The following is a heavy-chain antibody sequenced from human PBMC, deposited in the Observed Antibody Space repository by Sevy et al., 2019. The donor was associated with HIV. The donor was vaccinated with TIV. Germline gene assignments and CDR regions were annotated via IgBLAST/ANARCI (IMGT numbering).Heavy chain of an antibody. CDR1: GFTFSSYS. V-gene: IGHV3-7*01. CDR2: IKQDGSEK. CDR3: ARDGVMGSY. Sequence: GGSLRLSCAASGFTFSSYSMNWVRQAPGKGLEWVANIKQDGSEKNYVDSVKGRFTISRDNAKNSLYLQMNSVRADDTAVYYCARDGVMGSYWGQGTLVTVSS. D-gene: IGHD3-16*01. J-gene: IGHJ4*02.